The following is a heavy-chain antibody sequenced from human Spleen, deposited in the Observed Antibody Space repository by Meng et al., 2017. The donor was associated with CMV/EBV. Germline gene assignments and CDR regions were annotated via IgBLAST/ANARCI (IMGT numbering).Heavy chain of an antibody. D-gene: IGHD4-17*01. CDR3: AKDRKPEYGDYAGRKFDF. J-gene: IGHJ4*02. Sequence: SLKISYAASVFTFDDYGMHWGRQAPGKGLEWVSGISWNSFIIAYADSVKGRFTISRDNATNALYLQMNSLRPVDTTFYYCAKDRKPEYGDYAGRKFDFWGQGALVTVSS. CDR1: VFTFDDYG. V-gene: IGHV3-9*01. CDR2: ISWNSFII.